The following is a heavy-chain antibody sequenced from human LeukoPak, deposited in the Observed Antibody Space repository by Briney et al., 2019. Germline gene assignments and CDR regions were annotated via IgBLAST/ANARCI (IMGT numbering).Heavy chain of an antibody. CDR1: GFTFSSYA. CDR3: AKGLTTLDY. Sequence: GGSLRLSCAASGFTFSSYAMTWVRQAPGKGLEWVSTVSFSGSNYADSVKGRFTISRDNSKNTLYLQMNGLRAEDTAIYYCAKGLTTLDYWGQGTLVTVSS. J-gene: IGHJ4*02. D-gene: IGHD4-11*01. CDR2: VSFSGS. V-gene: IGHV3-23*01.